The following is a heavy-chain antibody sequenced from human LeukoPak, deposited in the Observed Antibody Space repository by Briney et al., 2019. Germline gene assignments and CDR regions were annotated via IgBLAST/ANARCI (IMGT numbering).Heavy chain of an antibody. J-gene: IGHJ4*02. D-gene: IGHD6-19*01. V-gene: IGHV3-7*01. Sequence: GGSLRLSCAASGFTFNRDWTAWVRQAPGKGLEWVANIKEDGSEKNYVDSVKGRFTISRDNAVNSVYLQMNDLRPEDTAVYYCASGVYSSGWFDYWGQGTLVAVSS. CDR2: IKEDGSEK. CDR3: ASGVYSSGWFDY. CDR1: GFTFNRDW.